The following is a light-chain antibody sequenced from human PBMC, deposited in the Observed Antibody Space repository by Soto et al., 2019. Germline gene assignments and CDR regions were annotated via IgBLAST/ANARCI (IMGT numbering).Light chain of an antibody. V-gene: IGKV3-11*01. J-gene: IGKJ2*01. CDR1: QSVSSY. Sequence: EIVLTQSPATLSLSPGERATLSCRASQSVSSYLAWYQQKPGQAPRLLIYDASNRATGIPARFSGSGSGTDFTLTISGLEPEDFAVYYCQQRSNWPPDYTFGQGTKLEIK. CDR3: QQRSNWPPDYT. CDR2: DAS.